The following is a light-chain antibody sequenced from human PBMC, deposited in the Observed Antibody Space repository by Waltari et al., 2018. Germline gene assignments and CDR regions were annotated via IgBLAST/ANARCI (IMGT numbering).Light chain of an antibody. CDR3: SSYTSSTTLV. V-gene: IGLV2-14*03. J-gene: IGLJ2*01. Sequence: QPALTQPASVSGSPGQSITISCTGTSSDVGGYHYLSWYQQHPGKAPKLMIYDASNRPSGISNRFSGSKSGNTASLTISGLQPEDEADYYCSSYTSSTTLVFGGGTKLTVL. CDR2: DAS. CDR1: SSDVGGYHY.